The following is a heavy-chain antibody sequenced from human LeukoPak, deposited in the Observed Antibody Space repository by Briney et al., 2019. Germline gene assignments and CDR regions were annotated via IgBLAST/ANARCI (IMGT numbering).Heavy chain of an antibody. D-gene: IGHD1-26*01. Sequence: ASVKVSCRASGYTFTGYYMHWVRQAPGQGLEWMGGINPNSGGTNYAQKFQGRVTMTRDTSISTAYMELSRLRSDDTAVCYCARVGHRGSSHAFVSWGQGTMVTVSS. CDR3: ARVGHRGSSHAFVS. V-gene: IGHV1-2*02. CDR2: INPNSGGT. CDR1: GYTFTGYY. J-gene: IGHJ3*02.